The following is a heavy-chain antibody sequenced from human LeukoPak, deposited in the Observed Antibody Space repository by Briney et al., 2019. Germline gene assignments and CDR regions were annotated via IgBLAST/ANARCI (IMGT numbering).Heavy chain of an antibody. J-gene: IGHJ4*02. CDR2: INPSTGNT. Sequence: ASVKVSCKASGYTFTSYAMNWVRQAPGQGLEWMGIINPSTGNTNYAQKFQGRVTMTRDMSTSTVYMDLSSLRSEDTAVYYCARDSGAWSVDYWGQGTLVTVSS. V-gene: IGHV1-46*01. CDR1: GYTFTSYA. D-gene: IGHD6-19*01. CDR3: ARDSGAWSVDY.